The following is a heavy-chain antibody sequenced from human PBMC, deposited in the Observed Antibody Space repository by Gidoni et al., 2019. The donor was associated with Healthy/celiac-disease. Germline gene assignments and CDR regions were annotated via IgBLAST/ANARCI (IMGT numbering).Heavy chain of an antibody. CDR2: IKQDGSEK. Sequence: EVQLVESGGGLVQPGGSLRLSCAASGFTFSSYWMSWVRQAPGKGLEWVANIKQDGSEKYYVDSVKGRFTISRDNAKNSLYLQMNSLRAEDTAVYYCARGEAAAGTTDNYYYYYYMDVWGKGTTVTVSS. CDR3: ARGEAAAGTTDNYYYYYYMDV. D-gene: IGHD6-13*01. CDR1: GFTFSSYW. V-gene: IGHV3-7*03. J-gene: IGHJ6*03.